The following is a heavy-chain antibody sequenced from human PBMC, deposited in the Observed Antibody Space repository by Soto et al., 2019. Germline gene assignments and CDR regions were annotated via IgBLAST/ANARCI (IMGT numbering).Heavy chain of an antibody. Sequence: QVHLVQSGAEVQRPGASVKVSCRASGYAFGDYDISWVRQAPGQGLEWMGWMNPNSANTGYAQKFQGRVSMTRDMSISTAYMELSRLRPEDTAIYYCGRMATYGTLNWFDRWGQGALVTVSS. D-gene: IGHD1-1*01. V-gene: IGHV1-8*01. J-gene: IGHJ5*02. CDR2: MNPNSANT. CDR3: GRMATYGTLNWFDR. CDR1: GYAFGDYD.